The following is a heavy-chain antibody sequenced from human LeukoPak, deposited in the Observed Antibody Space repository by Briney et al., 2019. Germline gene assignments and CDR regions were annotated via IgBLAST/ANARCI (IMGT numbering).Heavy chain of an antibody. CDR2: ISAYNGNT. CDR1: GYTFTSYG. V-gene: IGHV1-18*01. CDR3: ARGYYDSSGYLPPNPIDH. Sequence: ASVKVSCKASGYTFTSYGISWVRQAPGQGLEWMGWISAYNGNTNYAQKLQGRVTMTTDTSTSTAYMELRSLRSDDTAVYYCARGYYDSSGYLPPNPIDHWGQGTLVTVSS. J-gene: IGHJ4*02. D-gene: IGHD3-22*01.